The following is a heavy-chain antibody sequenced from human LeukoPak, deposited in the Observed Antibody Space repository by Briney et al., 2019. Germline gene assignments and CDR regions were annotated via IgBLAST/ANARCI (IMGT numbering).Heavy chain of an antibody. D-gene: IGHD1-26*01. CDR1: GFTVNIYY. J-gene: IGHJ4*02. CDR3: VRLTSGTYYRAYYFHY. Sequence: PGGSLRLSCAASGFTVNIYYMSWVRQAPGKGLEYVSVIYSGGSTFYADSVKGRFTISRDNSKNTLDLHMNSLRPEDTAVYYCVRLTSGTYYRAYYFHYWGQGTQVTVSS. V-gene: IGHV3-66*01. CDR2: IYSGGST.